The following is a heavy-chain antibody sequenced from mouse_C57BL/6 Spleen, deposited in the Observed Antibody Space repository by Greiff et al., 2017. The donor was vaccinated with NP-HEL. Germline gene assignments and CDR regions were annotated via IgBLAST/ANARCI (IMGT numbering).Heavy chain of an antibody. CDR1: GFNIKDYY. CDR3: TTPPYYYGSSSYYFDY. CDR2: IDPEDGDT. V-gene: IGHV14-1*01. Sequence: EVQLQQSGAELVRPGASVKLSCTASGFNIKDYYMHWVKQRPEQGLEWIGRIDPEDGDTEYAPKFQGKATMTADTSSNTAYLQLSSLTSEDTAVYYCTTPPYYYGSSSYYFDYWGQGTTLTVSS. J-gene: IGHJ2*01. D-gene: IGHD1-1*01.